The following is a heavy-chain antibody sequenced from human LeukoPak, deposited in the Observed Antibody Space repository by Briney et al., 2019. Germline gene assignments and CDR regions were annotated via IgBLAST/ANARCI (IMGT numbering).Heavy chain of an antibody. V-gene: IGHV3-21*04. CDR2: ISSSSSYI. CDR3: AKSYMVRGVRKFIYYYGMDV. J-gene: IGHJ6*02. CDR1: GFTFSSYS. Sequence: GGSLRLSCAASGFTFSSYSMNWVRQAPGKGLEWVSSISSSSSYIYYADSVKGRFTISRDNAKNSLYLQMNSLRAEDTAVYYCAKSYMVRGVRKFIYYYGMDVWGQGTTVTVSS. D-gene: IGHD3-10*01.